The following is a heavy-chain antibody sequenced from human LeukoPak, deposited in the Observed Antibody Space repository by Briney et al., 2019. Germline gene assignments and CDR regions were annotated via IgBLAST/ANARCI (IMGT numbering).Heavy chain of an antibody. Sequence: GASVKVSCKASGYTFTCYYMHWVRQAPGQGLEWMGWINPNSGGTNYAQKFQGRVTMTRDTSISTAYMELSRLRSDDTAVSYCARVPSYYDFWSGYLDYWGEGTLVTVST. CDR3: ARVPSYYDFWSGYLDY. CDR1: GYTFTCYY. V-gene: IGHV1-2*02. CDR2: INPNSGGT. D-gene: IGHD3-3*01. J-gene: IGHJ4*02.